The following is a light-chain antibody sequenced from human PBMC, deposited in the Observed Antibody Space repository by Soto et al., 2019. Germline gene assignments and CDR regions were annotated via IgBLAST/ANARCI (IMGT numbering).Light chain of an antibody. CDR3: LSYTSTNTRV. Sequence: QSALTQPASVSGPPGQSITISCSGSSSDVGGYDYVSWYQQHPGKAPKLIIYVVSNRPSGVSNRFSGSKSGNTASLTISGLQAEDEADYYCLSYTSTNTRVFGGGTKLTVL. J-gene: IGLJ3*02. V-gene: IGLV2-14*01. CDR1: SSDVGGYDY. CDR2: VVS.